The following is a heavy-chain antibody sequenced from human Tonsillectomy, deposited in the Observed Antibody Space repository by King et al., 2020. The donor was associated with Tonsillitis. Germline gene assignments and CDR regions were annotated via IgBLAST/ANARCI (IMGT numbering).Heavy chain of an antibody. CDR2: IYSGGST. Sequence: VQLVESGGGLIQPGGSLRLSCAASGVTVSSNYMSWVRQAPGKGLEWGSVIYSGGSTYYADSVKGRFTISRDNSKNTLYLQMNSLRAEDTAVYYCARDEYYYDSSGYPEYFQHWGQGTLVTVSS. CDR3: ARDEYYYDSSGYPEYFQH. J-gene: IGHJ1*01. D-gene: IGHD3-22*01. CDR1: GVTVSSNY. V-gene: IGHV3-53*01.